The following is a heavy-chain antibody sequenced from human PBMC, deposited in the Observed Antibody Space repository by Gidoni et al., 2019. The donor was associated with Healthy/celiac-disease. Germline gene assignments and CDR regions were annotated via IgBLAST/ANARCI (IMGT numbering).Heavy chain of an antibody. J-gene: IGHJ4*02. V-gene: IGHV1-69*06. D-gene: IGHD2-15*01. CDR3: ARDLSTLVGGSYDY. CDR1: GGTFRSYA. Sequence: QVQLVQSGAEVKKPRSSVKVSCKAPGGTFRSYAISWVRQAPGQGLEWMGGIIPIFGTANYAQKFQGRVTITADKSTSTAYMELSSLRSEDTAAYYCARDLSTLVGGSYDYWGQGTLVTVSS. CDR2: IIPIFGTA.